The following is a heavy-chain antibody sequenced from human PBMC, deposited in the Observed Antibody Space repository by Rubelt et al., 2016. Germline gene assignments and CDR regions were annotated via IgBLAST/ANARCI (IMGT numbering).Heavy chain of an antibody. CDR2: INCGGHL. CDR1: GGSITSSSHY. V-gene: IGHV4-39*07. Sequence: QLHLQESGPGLVKPSETLSLTCTVSGGSITSSSHYWAWIRQPPGKGLEWIASINCGGHLTYTPSLKSRVSTSADTSNHQFSLKLSSVTAADTAVYYCARDHPIVVGCFDYWGQGTLVTVSS. D-gene: IGHD3-22*01. J-gene: IGHJ4*02. CDR3: ARDHPIVVGCFDY.